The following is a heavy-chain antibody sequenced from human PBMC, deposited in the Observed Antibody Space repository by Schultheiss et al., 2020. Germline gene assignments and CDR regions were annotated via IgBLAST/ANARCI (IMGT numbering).Heavy chain of an antibody. D-gene: IGHD7-27*01. J-gene: IGHJ4*02. V-gene: IGHV4-34*01. CDR1: GASLSGHY. CDR2: INHSGST. Sequence: SETLSLTCSVYGASLSGHYWSWIRQSPGKGLEWIGEINHSGSTNSNPSLKSRVTISVDTSKNQFSLKLSSVTAEDTAVYYCARRGGINWGHDYWGQGTLVTVSS. CDR3: ARRGGINWGHDY.